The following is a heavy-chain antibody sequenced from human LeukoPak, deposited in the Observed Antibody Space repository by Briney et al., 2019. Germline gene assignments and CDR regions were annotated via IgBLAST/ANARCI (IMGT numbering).Heavy chain of an antibody. J-gene: IGHJ4*02. D-gene: IGHD3-3*01. CDR3: ARAHSIRSVVIISRFDY. CDR2: INHSGST. CDR1: GGSISSYY. Sequence: SETLSLTCTVSGGSISSYYWSWIRQPPGKGLEWIGEINHSGSTNYNPSLKSRVTISVDTSKNQFSLKLSSVTAADTAVYYCARAHSIRSVVIISRFDYWGQGTLVTVSS. V-gene: IGHV4-34*01.